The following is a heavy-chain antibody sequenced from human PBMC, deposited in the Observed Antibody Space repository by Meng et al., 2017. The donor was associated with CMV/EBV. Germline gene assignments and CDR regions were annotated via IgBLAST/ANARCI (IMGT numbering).Heavy chain of an antibody. Sequence: QVHPVQYGAEVEKLGASVKVSCKSSGYTFTSDGISWVRQAPGQGIEWMGCISAYNGNTNYAQKLQGRVTMTTDTSTSTAYMELRSLRSDDTAVYYCARDPGFDPWGQGTLVTVSS. CDR2: ISAYNGNT. V-gene: IGHV1-18*01. CDR1: GYTFTSDG. J-gene: IGHJ5*02. CDR3: ARDPGFDP.